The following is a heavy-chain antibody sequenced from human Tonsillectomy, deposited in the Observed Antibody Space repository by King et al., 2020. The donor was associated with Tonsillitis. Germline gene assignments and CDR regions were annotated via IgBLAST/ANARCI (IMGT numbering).Heavy chain of an antibody. D-gene: IGHD3-10*01. J-gene: IGHJ4*02. CDR3: ARGAMVRGVIHSLDY. Sequence: VQLQESGPGLVKPSETLSLTCTVSGGSISSYYWSWIRQPPGKGLEWIGYIYYSGSTNYNPSLKSRVTKSVDTSKNQFSLKLSSVTAADTAVYYCARGAMVRGVIHSLDYWGQGTLVTVSS. CDR1: GGSISSYY. CDR2: IYYSGST. V-gene: IGHV4-59*01.